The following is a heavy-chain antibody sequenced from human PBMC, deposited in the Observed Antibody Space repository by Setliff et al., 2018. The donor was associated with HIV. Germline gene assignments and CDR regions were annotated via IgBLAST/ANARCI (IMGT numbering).Heavy chain of an antibody. Sequence: ASVKVSCKASGGTLNTFALSWVRQTPGQGLEWMGGVIPIFGAANYAQKFQARVTITTDESTNTAYMELTSLRSDDSAVYYCARDDGGYNYAEAFDVWGQGTMVTVSS. CDR1: GGTLNTFA. V-gene: IGHV1-69*05. J-gene: IGHJ3*01. CDR3: ARDDGGYNYAEAFDV. CDR2: VIPIFGAA. D-gene: IGHD3-16*01.